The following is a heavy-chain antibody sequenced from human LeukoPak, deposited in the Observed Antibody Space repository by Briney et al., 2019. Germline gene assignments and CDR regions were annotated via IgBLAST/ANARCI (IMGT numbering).Heavy chain of an antibody. CDR2: ISTSVNYI. CDR3: ARFVGARYGGNSEAVFDY. CDR1: GFTFSSYS. V-gene: IGHV3-21*01. J-gene: IGHJ4*02. D-gene: IGHD4-23*01. Sequence: GGSLRLSCAASGFTFSSYSMNWVRQAPGKGLEWVPYISTSVNYIYYADSVEGRFTISRDNANNSLYLQMNSLRVEDTAVYYCARFVGARYGGNSEAVFDYWGQGTLVTVSS.